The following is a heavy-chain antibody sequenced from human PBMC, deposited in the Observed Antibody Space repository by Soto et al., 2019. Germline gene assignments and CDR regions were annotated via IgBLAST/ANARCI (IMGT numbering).Heavy chain of an antibody. CDR2: ISAYNGNT. CDR1: GYTFTSYG. D-gene: IGHD3-10*01. J-gene: IGHJ4*02. CDR3: ARDRGYYGSGSHFDY. V-gene: IGHV1-18*01. Sequence: ASVKVSCKASGYTFTSYGISWVRQAPGQGLEWMGWISAYNGNTNYAQKLQGRVTMNTDTSTSTAYMELRSLRSDDTAVYYCARDRGYYGSGSHFDYWGQGTLVTVSS.